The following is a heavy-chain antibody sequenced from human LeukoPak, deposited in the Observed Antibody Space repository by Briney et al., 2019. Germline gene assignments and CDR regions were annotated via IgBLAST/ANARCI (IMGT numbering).Heavy chain of an antibody. V-gene: IGHV3-13*01. Sequence: GGSLRLSCAASGFTFSSYDMQWVRQAAGKGLEWVSAIGTLADTDYPDSVKGRFTISRENAKNSLYLQMNNLRAGDTAVYYCVTGRNSNYYDSSRYHPYWGQGTLVTVSS. CDR1: GFTFSSYD. J-gene: IGHJ4*02. D-gene: IGHD3-22*01. CDR2: IGTLADT. CDR3: VTGRNSNYYDSSRYHPY.